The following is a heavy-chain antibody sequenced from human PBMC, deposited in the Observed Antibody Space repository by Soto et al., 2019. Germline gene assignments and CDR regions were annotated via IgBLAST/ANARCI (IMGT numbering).Heavy chain of an antibody. CDR1: GYTFTSYG. CDR3: AREPQKTRPSAVYYYYGMDV. J-gene: IGHJ6*02. CDR2: IIPIFGTA. V-gene: IGHV1-69*13. Sequence: SVKVSCKASGYTFTSYGISWVRQAPGQGLEWMGGIIPIFGTANYAQKFQGRVTITADESTSTAYMELSSLRSEDTAVYYCAREPQKTRPSAVYYYYGMDVWGQGTTVTVSS.